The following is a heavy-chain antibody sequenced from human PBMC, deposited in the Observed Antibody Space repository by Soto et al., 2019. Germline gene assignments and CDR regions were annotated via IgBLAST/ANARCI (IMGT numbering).Heavy chain of an antibody. D-gene: IGHD3-22*01. CDR3: TRRPHRDRSGGVDY. V-gene: IGHV4-4*02. J-gene: IGHJ4*02. Sequence: QVQLQESGPGLVKPSGTLSLTCAVSGGSISSDHWWTWVRQSPGKGLEWVGEIFHTGRTAYNPSLKSRVTISVDESKNVLSLNVSSVSAADTAVYYCTRRPHRDRSGGVDYWGQGTLVTVSS. CDR2: IFHTGRT. CDR1: GGSISSDHW.